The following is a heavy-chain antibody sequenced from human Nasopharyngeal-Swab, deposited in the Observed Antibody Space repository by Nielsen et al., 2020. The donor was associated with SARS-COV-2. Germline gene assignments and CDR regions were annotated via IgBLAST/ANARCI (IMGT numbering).Heavy chain of an antibody. V-gene: IGHV3-30-3*01. D-gene: IGHD3-10*01. CDR1: GFTFSSYA. Sequence: GESLKISCAASGFTFSSYAMHWVRQAPGKGLEWVAVISYDGSNKYYADSVKGRFTISRDNSKNTLYLQMNSLRAEDTAVYYCATHGSGRLGGMDVWSQGTTVTVSS. CDR3: ATHGSGRLGGMDV. J-gene: IGHJ6*02. CDR2: ISYDGSNK.